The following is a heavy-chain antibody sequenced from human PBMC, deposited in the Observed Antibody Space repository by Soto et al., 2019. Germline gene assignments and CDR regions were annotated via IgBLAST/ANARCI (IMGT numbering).Heavy chain of an antibody. Sequence: PSETLYLTCAVYGGSFSGYYWSWIRQPPGKGLEWIGEINHSGSTNYNPSLKSRVTISVDTSKNQFSLKLSSVTAADKAVYYCAREGVLRFLEWLPPYYYYGMDVWGQGTTVT. CDR3: AREGVLRFLEWLPPYYYYGMDV. CDR1: GGSFSGYY. V-gene: IGHV4-34*01. J-gene: IGHJ6*02. CDR2: INHSGST. D-gene: IGHD3-3*01.